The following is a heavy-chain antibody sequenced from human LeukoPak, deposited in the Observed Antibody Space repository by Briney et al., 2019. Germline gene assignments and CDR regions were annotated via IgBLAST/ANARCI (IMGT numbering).Heavy chain of an antibody. CDR3: ARVSFCPRCHFDY. CDR1: GFSFSSYW. CDR2: ISPDGSSA. V-gene: IGHV3-74*03. J-gene: IGHJ4*02. D-gene: IGHD2/OR15-2a*01. Sequence: PRGSLRLSCAASGFSFSSYWMHWVRRAPGKGLVWVARISPDGSSALSADSVRGRFTISRDNADNTLYLQLNSLRAEDTAVYYCARVSFCPRCHFDYWGQGTLVTVSS.